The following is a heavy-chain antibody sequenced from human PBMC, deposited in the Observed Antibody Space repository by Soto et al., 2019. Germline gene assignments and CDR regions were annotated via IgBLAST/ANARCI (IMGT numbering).Heavy chain of an antibody. J-gene: IGHJ6*02. CDR1: GGTFSSYA. CDR2: IIPILGIA. CDR3: ARDPSYYGMDV. Sequence: ASVKVSCKASGGTFSSYAISWVRQAPGQGLEWMGRIIPILGIANYAQKFQGRVTITADKSTSTAYMELSSLRSEDTAVYYCARDPSYYGMDVWGQGTTVTVSS. V-gene: IGHV1-69*04.